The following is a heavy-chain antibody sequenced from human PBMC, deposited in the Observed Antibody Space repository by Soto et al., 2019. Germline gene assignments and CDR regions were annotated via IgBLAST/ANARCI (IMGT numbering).Heavy chain of an antibody. J-gene: IGHJ4*02. V-gene: IGHV3-30*18. D-gene: IGHD6-13*01. Sequence: QVQLVESGGGVVQPGRSLRLSCAASGFTFSSYGMHWVRQAPGKGLEWVAVISYDGSNKYYADSVKGRFTISRDNSKNTLYLQMNSMRAEDTAVYYCAKVEAEQLGFDYWGQRTLVTVSS. CDR3: AKVEAEQLGFDY. CDR1: GFTFSSYG. CDR2: ISYDGSNK.